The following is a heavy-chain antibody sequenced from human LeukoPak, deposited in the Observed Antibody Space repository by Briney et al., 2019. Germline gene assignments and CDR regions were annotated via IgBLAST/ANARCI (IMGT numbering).Heavy chain of an antibody. Sequence: SETLSLTCTVSSGSISDYYWSWIRQPPGKGLERIGYISYSGSTNYNPSLKSRVTISVDTSKNQFSLKLSSVTAADTAVYYCARHFGRSSYFDYWGQGTLVTVSS. CDR3: ARHFGRSSYFDY. V-gene: IGHV4-59*08. CDR2: ISYSGST. D-gene: IGHD2-15*01. CDR1: SGSISDYY. J-gene: IGHJ4*02.